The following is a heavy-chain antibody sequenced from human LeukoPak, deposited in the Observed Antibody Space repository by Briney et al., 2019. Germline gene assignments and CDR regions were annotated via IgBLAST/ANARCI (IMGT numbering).Heavy chain of an antibody. J-gene: IGHJ6*02. CDR3: ARDNCSSTSCYTYGMDV. Sequence: ASVKVSCKASGYTFTSYAMHWVRQAPGQRLEWMGWINAGNGNTKYSQKLQGRVTMTTDTSTSTAYMELRSLRSDDTAVYYCARDNCSSTSCYTYGMDVWGQGTTVTVSS. CDR1: GYTFTSYA. D-gene: IGHD2-2*02. V-gene: IGHV1-3*01. CDR2: INAGNGNT.